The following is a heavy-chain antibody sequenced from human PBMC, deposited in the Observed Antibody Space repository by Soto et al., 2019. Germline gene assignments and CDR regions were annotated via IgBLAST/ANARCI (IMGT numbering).Heavy chain of an antibody. CDR2: ISYDGSNK. CDR1: GFTFSSYA. Sequence: GGSLRLSCAASGFTFSSYAMHWVRQAPGKGLEWVAVISYDGSNKYYADSVKGRFTISRDNSKNTLYLQMNSLRAEDTAVYYCARDGKSYYGSGSYLTHDAFDIWGQGTMVTVS. J-gene: IGHJ3*02. D-gene: IGHD3-10*01. CDR3: ARDGKSYYGSGSYLTHDAFDI. V-gene: IGHV3-30-3*01.